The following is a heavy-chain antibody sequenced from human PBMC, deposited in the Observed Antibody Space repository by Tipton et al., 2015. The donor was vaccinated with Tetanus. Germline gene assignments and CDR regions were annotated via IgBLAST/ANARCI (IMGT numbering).Heavy chain of an antibody. Sequence: QLVQSGGEVKKPGESLKISCKGSGYIFNNYWIGWVRQKPGKGLEWMGIVYPGDSDTRYSPSFQGQVTISVDKSIDTAYLQRSSLKAADTSIFYCARAHCSDGVCNFDFWGQGALVAVAS. J-gene: IGHJ4*02. V-gene: IGHV5-51*01. CDR3: ARAHCSDGVCNFDF. CDR1: GYIFNNYW. CDR2: VYPGDSDT. D-gene: IGHD2-8*01.